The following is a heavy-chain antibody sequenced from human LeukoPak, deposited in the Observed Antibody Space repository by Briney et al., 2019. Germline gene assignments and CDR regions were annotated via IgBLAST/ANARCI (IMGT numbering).Heavy chain of an antibody. J-gene: IGHJ3*02. V-gene: IGHV4-59*08. CDR2: IYYSGST. CDR1: DGSISNYY. D-gene: IGHD1-26*01. Sequence: SETLSLTCTVSDGSISNYYWSWIRQPPGRGLEWIGYIYYSGSTNYNPSLKSRVTISVDRSKNQFSLELSSVTAADTAVFYCARHVGATAFDAFDIWGRGTMVTVSS. CDR3: ARHVGATAFDAFDI.